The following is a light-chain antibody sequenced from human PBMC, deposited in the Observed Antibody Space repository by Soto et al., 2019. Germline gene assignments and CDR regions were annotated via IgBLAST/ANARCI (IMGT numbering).Light chain of an antibody. Sequence: DIHMTQSPSSLSASVGDRVTITCRASQSISSYLNWYQQKPGKAPKLLIYAASSLQSGVPSRFSGSGSGTDFTLTISSLQPEDFATYYCQQTYSSLGTFGQGTKVEIK. CDR3: QQTYSSLGT. CDR2: AAS. V-gene: IGKV1-39*01. J-gene: IGKJ1*01. CDR1: QSISSY.